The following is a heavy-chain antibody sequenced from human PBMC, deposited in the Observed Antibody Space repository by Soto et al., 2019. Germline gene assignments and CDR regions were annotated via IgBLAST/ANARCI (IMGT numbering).Heavy chain of an antibody. CDR1: GFTFSIYA. J-gene: IGHJ4*02. D-gene: IGHD5-12*01. Sequence: GGSLRLSCSASGFTFSIYAMHWVRQAPGKGLEYVSVISTNGGSTYYADSVKGRFTISRDNSKNTLYLQMGSLRAEDMAVYYCARRDGYNFDYWGQGTLVTVSS. CDR2: ISTNGGST. V-gene: IGHV3-64*02. CDR3: ARRDGYNFDY.